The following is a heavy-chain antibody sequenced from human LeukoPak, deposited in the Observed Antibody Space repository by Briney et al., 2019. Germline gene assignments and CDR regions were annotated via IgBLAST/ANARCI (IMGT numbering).Heavy chain of an antibody. CDR2: ISYDGSNK. J-gene: IGHJ4*02. Sequence: GRSLRLSCAASGFTFDDYAMHWVRQAPGKGLEWVAVISYDGSNKYYADSVKGRFTISRDNSKNTLYLQMNSLRAEDTAVYYCARGKLLWFPLDYWGQGTLVTVSS. CDR1: GFTFDDYA. D-gene: IGHD3-10*01. V-gene: IGHV3-30-3*01. CDR3: ARGKLLWFPLDY.